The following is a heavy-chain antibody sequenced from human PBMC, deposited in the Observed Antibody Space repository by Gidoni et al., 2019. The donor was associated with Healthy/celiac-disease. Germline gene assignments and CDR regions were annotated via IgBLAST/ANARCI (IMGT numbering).Heavy chain of an antibody. V-gene: IGHV4-31*03. CDR1: GGSISSGGYY. CDR2: IYYSGST. Sequence: QVQLQESGPGLVKPSQTLSLTCTVSGGSISSGGYYWSWIRQHPGKGLEWIGYIYYSGSTYYNPSLKSRVTISVDTSKNQFSLKLSSVTAANTAVYYCARAGAPYYYDSSGYNITPHAFDIWGQGTMVTVSS. J-gene: IGHJ3*02. D-gene: IGHD3-22*01. CDR3: ARAGAPYYYDSSGYNITPHAFDI.